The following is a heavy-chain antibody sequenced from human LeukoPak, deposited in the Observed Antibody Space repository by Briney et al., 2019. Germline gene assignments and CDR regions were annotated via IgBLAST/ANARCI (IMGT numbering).Heavy chain of an antibody. Sequence: GSLRLSCAASGFTFSSYGMHWVRQAPGKGLEWVALISYDGSNKYYADSVKGRFTISRDNSKNTLYLQMNSLRAEDTAVYYCAKDHSSSWPNFDYWGQGTLVTVSS. J-gene: IGHJ4*02. CDR3: AKDHSSSWPNFDY. CDR1: GFTFSSYG. D-gene: IGHD6-13*01. CDR2: ISYDGSNK. V-gene: IGHV3-30*18.